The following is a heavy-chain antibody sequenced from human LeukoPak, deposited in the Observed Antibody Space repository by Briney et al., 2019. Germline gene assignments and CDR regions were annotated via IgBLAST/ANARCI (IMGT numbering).Heavy chain of an antibody. CDR3: ARYCSGGSCWAFDI. CDR1: GYSISSGYY. CDR2: IYHSGST. Sequence: KPSETLSLTCTVSGYSISSGYYWGWIWQPPGKGLEWIGSIYHSGSTYYNPSLKSRVTISVDTSKNQFSLKLSSVTAADTAVYYCARYCSGGSCWAFDIWGQGTMVTVSS. D-gene: IGHD2-15*01. V-gene: IGHV4-38-2*02. J-gene: IGHJ3*02.